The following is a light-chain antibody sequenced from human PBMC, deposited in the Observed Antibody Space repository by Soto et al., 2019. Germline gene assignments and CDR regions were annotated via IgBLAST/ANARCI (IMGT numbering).Light chain of an antibody. J-gene: IGKJ4*01. CDR2: DAS. CDR1: QGIGSA. V-gene: IGKV1-13*02. Sequence: AIQLTQSPSSLSASVGDRVSITCRASQGIGSALAWYQLKPGAAPALLIYDASTLESGVPSRFSGSRSGADFTLTISSLQPEDFATYYCQNFTISAISFGVGTKLDIK. CDR3: QNFTISAIS.